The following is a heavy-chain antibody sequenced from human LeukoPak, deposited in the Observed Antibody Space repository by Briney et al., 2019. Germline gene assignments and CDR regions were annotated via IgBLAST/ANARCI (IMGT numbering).Heavy chain of an antibody. CDR1: GGSVSSGSYY. D-gene: IGHD2-2*01. CDR3: ARRHQARYCSSTSCYYYGMDV. J-gene: IGHJ6*02. V-gene: IGHV4-61*01. Sequence: SETLSLTCTVSGGSVSSGSYYWSWIRQPPGKGLEWIGYIYYSGSTNYNPSLKSRVTISVDTSKNQFSLKLSSVTAADTAVYYCARRHQARYCSSTSCYYYGMDVWGQGTTVTVSS. CDR2: IYYSGST.